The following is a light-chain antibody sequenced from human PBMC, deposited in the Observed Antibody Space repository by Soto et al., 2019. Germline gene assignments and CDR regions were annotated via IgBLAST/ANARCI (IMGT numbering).Light chain of an antibody. J-gene: IGKJ4*01. CDR2: DAS. CDR1: QRVSSS. V-gene: IGKV3-11*01. Sequence: EIVLTQSPATLSLFPGERATLSCRASQRVSSSLGWYQQKPGQAPRLLLYDASNRATGIPARFRGSGSGTDFTHSISSRGPEVCAVYFCQERSSSPLPFGGGTNADIK. CDR3: QERSSSPLP.